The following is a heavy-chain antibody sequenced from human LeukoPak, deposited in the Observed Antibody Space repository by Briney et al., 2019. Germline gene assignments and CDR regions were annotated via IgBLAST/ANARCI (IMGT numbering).Heavy chain of an antibody. V-gene: IGHV3-30*18. D-gene: IGHD3-10*01. CDR2: ISYDGSNK. CDR1: GFTFSSYG. CDR3: AKEETGHSGDDAFDI. J-gene: IGHJ3*02. Sequence: PGGSLRLSCAASGFTFSSYGMHWVRQAPGKGLEWVAVISYDGSNKYYADSVKGRFTISRDNSKNTLYLQMNSLRAEDTAVYYCAKEETGHSGDDAFDIWGQGTMVTVSS.